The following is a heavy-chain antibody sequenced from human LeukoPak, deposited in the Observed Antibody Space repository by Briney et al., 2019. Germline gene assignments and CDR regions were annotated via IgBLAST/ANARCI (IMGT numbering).Heavy chain of an antibody. CDR2: IYTSGSA. D-gene: IGHD1-26*01. J-gene: IGHJ4*02. CDR3: ARDAELLGYFDY. CDR1: GGSVSRGSGY. Sequence: SETLSVTCTVTGGSVSRGSGYWSWLRQPAGRGLGWIGRIYTSGSANYNHSLKGRVTISVDTSKNQFSLKLSSVTAADTAVYYCARDAELLGYFDYWGQGTLVTVSS. V-gene: IGHV4-61*02.